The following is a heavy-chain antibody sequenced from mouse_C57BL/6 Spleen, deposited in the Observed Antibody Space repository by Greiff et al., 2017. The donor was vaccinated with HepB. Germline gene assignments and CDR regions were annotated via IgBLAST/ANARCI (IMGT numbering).Heavy chain of an antibody. CDR1: GYTFTSYW. CDR2: IHPSDSDT. J-gene: IGHJ1*03. CDR3: ASRGVYGSSYGYFDV. Sequence: VQLQQPGADLVKPGASVKVSCKASGYTFTSYWMHWVKQRPGQGLEWIGRIHPSDSDTNYNQKFKGKATLTVDKSSSTASMQLSSLTSEDSAVYNCASRGVYGSSYGYFDVWGTGTTVTVSS. D-gene: IGHD1-1*01. V-gene: IGHV1-74*01.